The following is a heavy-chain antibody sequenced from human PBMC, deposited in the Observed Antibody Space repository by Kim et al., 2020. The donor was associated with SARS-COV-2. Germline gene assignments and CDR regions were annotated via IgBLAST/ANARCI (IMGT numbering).Heavy chain of an antibody. CDR1: GFTFSTYA. CDR3: AKQSTHDYDSSGYYGSLVDY. CDR2: ISGSSTNA. D-gene: IGHD3-22*01. J-gene: IGHJ4*02. V-gene: IGHV3-23*01. Sequence: GGSLRLSCAASGFTFSTYAMSWVRQAPGKGLEWVSTISGSSTNAYYADSVKGRFTISRYNSKDTLFLQMNSLRAEDTALYYCAKQSTHDYDSSGYYGSLVDYWGQGTLVTVSS.